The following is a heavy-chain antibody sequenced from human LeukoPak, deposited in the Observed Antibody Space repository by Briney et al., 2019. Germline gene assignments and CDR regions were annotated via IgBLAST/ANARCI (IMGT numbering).Heavy chain of an antibody. Sequence: SGPTLVKPTQTLTLTCTFSGFSLNTDGVGVAWIRQPPGKALEWLALIYWTDDKRYSPSLKSRLAITKDTSKNQAVLTMTNMDPVDTATYYCTHLWNNYNYFDYWGQGALVTVSS. D-gene: IGHD1/OR15-1a*01. J-gene: IGHJ4*02. V-gene: IGHV2-5*01. CDR1: GFSLNTDGVG. CDR3: THLWNNYNYFDY. CDR2: IYWTDDK.